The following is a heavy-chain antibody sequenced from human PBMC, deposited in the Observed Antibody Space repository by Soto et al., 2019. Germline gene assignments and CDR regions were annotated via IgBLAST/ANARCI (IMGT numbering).Heavy chain of an antibody. CDR3: ARGAGVVIPYYYSGMDV. J-gene: IGHJ6*02. Sequence: SETLSLTCAVYGGSFSGYYWSLIRQPPGKGLEWIGEINHSGSTNYNPSLKSRVTISVATSKNQFSRKLSSVTAADTAVYYCARGAGVVIPYYYSGMDVWAQGTTVTVSS. V-gene: IGHV4-34*01. D-gene: IGHD3-3*01. CDR2: INHSGST. CDR1: GGSFSGYY.